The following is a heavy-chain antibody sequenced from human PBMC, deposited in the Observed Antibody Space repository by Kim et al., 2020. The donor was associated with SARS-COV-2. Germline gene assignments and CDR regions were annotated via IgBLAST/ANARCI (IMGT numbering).Heavy chain of an antibody. CDR2: IYYSGST. Sequence: SETLSLTCTVSGGSISSGDYYWSWIRQPPGKGLEWIGYIYYSGSTYYNPSLKSRVTISVDTSKNQFSLKLSSVTAADTAVYYCARESKWLLWFDYWGQGTLVTVSS. J-gene: IGHJ4*02. CDR1: GGSISSGDYY. D-gene: IGHD3-3*01. CDR3: ARESKWLLWFDY. V-gene: IGHV4-30-4*01.